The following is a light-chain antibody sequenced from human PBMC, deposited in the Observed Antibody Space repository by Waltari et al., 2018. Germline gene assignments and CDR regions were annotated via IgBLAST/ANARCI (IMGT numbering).Light chain of an antibody. CDR3: QQYGSSIMYT. Sequence: VLTQSPGTLSLSPGERATLSCRASQRLTKNYLAWYQQQPGQAPRLLIYGASSRPAGIPDRFSGRGSGTDFTLTISRLEPDDFAVYYCQQYGSSIMYTFGQGTKLEIK. J-gene: IGKJ2*01. CDR1: QRLTKNY. CDR2: GAS. V-gene: IGKV3-20*01.